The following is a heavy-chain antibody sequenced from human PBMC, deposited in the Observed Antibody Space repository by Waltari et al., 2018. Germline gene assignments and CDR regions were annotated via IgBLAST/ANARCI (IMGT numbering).Heavy chain of an antibody. D-gene: IGHD2-2*01. Sequence: EVQLVEAGGGLVQPGGSLRLSCAASGFMLRGYWMGWVRQAPGKGLECVANIKQDGSEKKYVDSVKGRFTISRDNAKNSLYLQMNSLRVDDTAVYYCTKSPAPWGQGTLVTVSS. V-gene: IGHV3-7*01. CDR2: IKQDGSEK. CDR1: GFMLRGYW. CDR3: TKSPAP. J-gene: IGHJ5*02.